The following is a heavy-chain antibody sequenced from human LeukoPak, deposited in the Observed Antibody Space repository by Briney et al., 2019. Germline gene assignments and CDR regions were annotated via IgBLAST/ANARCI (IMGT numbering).Heavy chain of an antibody. Sequence: VGSLRLSCAASGFTFSSYEMNWVRQAPGKGLEWVSYISSSGSTIYYADSVKGRFTISRDNAKHSLYLQMNSLRAEDTAVYYCAELGITMIGGVWGKGTTVTISS. D-gene: IGHD3-10*02. CDR2: ISSSGSTI. J-gene: IGHJ6*04. CDR1: GFTFSSYE. CDR3: AELGITMIGGV. V-gene: IGHV3-48*03.